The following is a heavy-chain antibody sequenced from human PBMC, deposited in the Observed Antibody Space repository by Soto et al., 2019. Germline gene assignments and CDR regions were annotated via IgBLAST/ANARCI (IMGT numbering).Heavy chain of an antibody. Sequence: ASVEVSCKASGYTFTGCYIHWVRQAPGQGLEWMGWINPNSGGTNYAQKFQGRVTMTRDTSISTAYMELSRLRSDDTAVYYCASPRITMVRGAARGGYYGMDVWGKGTTVTVSS. CDR1: GYTFTGCY. V-gene: IGHV1-2*02. J-gene: IGHJ6*04. CDR2: INPNSGGT. CDR3: ASPRITMVRGAARGGYYGMDV. D-gene: IGHD3-10*01.